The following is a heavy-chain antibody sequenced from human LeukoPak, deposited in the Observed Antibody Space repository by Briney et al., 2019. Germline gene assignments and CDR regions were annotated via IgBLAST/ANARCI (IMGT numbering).Heavy chain of an antibody. V-gene: IGHV3-11*01. D-gene: IGHD3-22*01. CDR1: GFTFSDYY. J-gene: IGHJ5*02. CDR2: ISSSGSTI. CDR3: ARDGNYFDTTPNWFDT. Sequence: GGSLRLSCAASGFTFSDYYMSWIRQAPGKGLEWVSYISSSGSTIYYADSVKGRFTISRDNAKNSLYLQMNSLRAEDTAVYYCARDGNYFDTTPNWFDTWGQGTLVTVSS.